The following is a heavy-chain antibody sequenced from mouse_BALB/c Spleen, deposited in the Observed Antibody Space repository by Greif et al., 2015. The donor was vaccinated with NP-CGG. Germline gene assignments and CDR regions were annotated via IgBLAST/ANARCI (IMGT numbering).Heavy chain of an antibody. J-gene: IGHJ3*01. D-gene: IGHD2-4*01. CDR1: GYAFSSSW. Sequence: QVQLKESGPELVKPGASVKISCKASGYAFSSSWMNWVKQRPGQGLEWIGRIYPGDGDTNYNGKFKGKATLTADKSSSTAYMQLSSLTSVDSAVYFCAREGDYDEGWFAYWGQGTLVTVSA. CDR2: IYPGDGDT. CDR3: AREGDYDEGWFAY. V-gene: IGHV1-82*01.